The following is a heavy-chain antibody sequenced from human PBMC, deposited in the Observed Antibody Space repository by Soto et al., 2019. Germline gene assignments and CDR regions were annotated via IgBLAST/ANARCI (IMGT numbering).Heavy chain of an antibody. CDR2: TYFRSKWNY. D-gene: IGHD6-6*01. V-gene: IGHV6-1*01. J-gene: IGHJ6*02. Sequence: PAQTLSLTCAISGDSVSANNAAWNWIRQSPSRGLECLGRTYFRSKWNYDYAESVKSRLTITPDTTNNQISLQLNSVIPEDAAVYYCVRQPLANLALYGMDVWGHGTTVTVSS. CDR1: GDSVSANNAA. CDR3: VRQPLANLALYGMDV.